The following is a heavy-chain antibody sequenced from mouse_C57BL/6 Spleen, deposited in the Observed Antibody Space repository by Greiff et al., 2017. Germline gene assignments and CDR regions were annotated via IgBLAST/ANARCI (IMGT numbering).Heavy chain of an antibody. V-gene: IGHV1-63*01. CDR3: AITIFYDYDVGYYYAMDY. CDR2: IYPGGGYP. J-gene: IGHJ4*01. CDR1: GYNFTNYW. D-gene: IGHD2-4*01. Sequence: VQLQQSGAELVRPGTSVKMSCKASGYNFTNYWLGWAKQRPGHGLEWIGDIYPGGGYPNYNEKFKGKATLTADKSYSTAYMQFSSLTSDDSAIYYCAITIFYDYDVGYYYAMDYWGQGASVTVSS.